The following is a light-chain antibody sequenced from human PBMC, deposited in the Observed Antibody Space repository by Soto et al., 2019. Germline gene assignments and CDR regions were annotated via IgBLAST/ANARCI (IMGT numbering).Light chain of an antibody. V-gene: IGKV3-11*01. CDR2: DAY. Sequence: EVVLTHSPVTLSLSPWERANLSCWASQSFRGLLAWYQQKPGQAPRLLIYDAYNRATGIPPRFSGSGSGTDFTLTISSLEPEDSAVYYCQQRHMWPITFGQGTRLEIK. CDR3: QQRHMWPIT. J-gene: IGKJ5*01. CDR1: QSFRGL.